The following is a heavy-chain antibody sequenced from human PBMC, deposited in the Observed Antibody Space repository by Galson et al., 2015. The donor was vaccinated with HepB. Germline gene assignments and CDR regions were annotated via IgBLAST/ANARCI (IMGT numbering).Heavy chain of an antibody. Sequence: SVKVSCKASGGTFSSYAISWVRQAPGQGLEWMGGIIPIFGTANYAQKFQGRVTITADESTSTAYMELSSLRSEDTAVYYCARGEARYTSSKGIHRGGGAFDIWGQGTMVTVSS. J-gene: IGHJ3*02. CDR3: ARGEARYTSSKGIHRGGGAFDI. D-gene: IGHD1-14*01. CDR1: GGTFSSYA. V-gene: IGHV1-69*13. CDR2: IIPIFGTA.